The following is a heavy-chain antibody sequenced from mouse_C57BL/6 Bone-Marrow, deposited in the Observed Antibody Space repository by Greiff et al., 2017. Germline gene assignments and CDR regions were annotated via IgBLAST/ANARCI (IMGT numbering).Heavy chain of an antibody. J-gene: IGHJ3*01. Sequence: EVQLQQSGPVLVKPGASVKMSCKASGYTFTDYYMNWVKQSHGKSLEWIGVINPYNGGTSYNQKFKGKATLTVDKSSSTAYMELNSLTSEDSAVYYCANSSGWFAYWGQGTLVTVSA. CDR2: INPYNGGT. V-gene: IGHV1-19*01. CDR1: GYTFTDYY. CDR3: ANSSGWFAY. D-gene: IGHD3-2*02.